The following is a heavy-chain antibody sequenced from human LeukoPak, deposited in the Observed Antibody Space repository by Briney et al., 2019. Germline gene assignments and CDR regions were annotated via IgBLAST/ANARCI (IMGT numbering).Heavy chain of an antibody. Sequence: GGSLRLSCAASEFTFSTYAMPWVRQAPGKGLEWVAIISYDGSNKYYADSVKGRFTIPRDNSKNTLYLQMNSLRAEDTAVYYCAKYSSTTINFDYWGQGTLVTVSS. J-gene: IGHJ4*02. CDR3: AKYSSTTINFDY. V-gene: IGHV3-30-3*02. CDR1: EFTFSTYA. CDR2: ISYDGSNK. D-gene: IGHD6-13*01.